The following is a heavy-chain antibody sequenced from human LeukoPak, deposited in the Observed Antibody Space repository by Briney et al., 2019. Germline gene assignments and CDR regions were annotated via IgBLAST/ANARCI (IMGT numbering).Heavy chain of an antibody. CDR1: GFTFSSYA. D-gene: IGHD6-19*01. V-gene: IGHV3-30-3*02. Sequence: GGSLRLSCAASGFTFSSYAMHWVRQAPGKGLEWVAVISYDGSNKYYADSVKGRFTISRDNAKNSLYLQMNSLRAEDTALYYCAKSTPRYSSGWYDYWGQGTLVTVSS. CDR3: AKSTPRYSSGWYDY. J-gene: IGHJ4*02. CDR2: ISYDGSNK.